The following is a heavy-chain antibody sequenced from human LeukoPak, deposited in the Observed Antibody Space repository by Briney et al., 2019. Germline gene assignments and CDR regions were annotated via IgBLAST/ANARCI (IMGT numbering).Heavy chain of an antibody. V-gene: IGHV1-2*02. Sequence: GSVKVSCKASGYTFIDNYIHWVRQAPGQGLEWMGWINPHNGGTKYALKFQGRVTMTGDRSTTTVYMEVTRLRSDDTAVFYCAREAASFGTSLGYMDVWGKGKPFSVSS. CDR2: INPHNGGT. J-gene: IGHJ6*03. D-gene: IGHD2-15*01. CDR1: GYTFIDNY. CDR3: AREAASFGTSLGYMDV.